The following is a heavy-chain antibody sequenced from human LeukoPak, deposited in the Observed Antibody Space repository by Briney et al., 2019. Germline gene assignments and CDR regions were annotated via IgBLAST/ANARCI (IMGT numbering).Heavy chain of an antibody. CDR3: ARDIGSSGWLGYYYYGMDV. CDR1: GFTFSSYA. Sequence: GGSLRLSCAASGFTFSSYAMHWVRQAPGKGLEWVAVISYDGSNKYYADSVKGRFTISRDNSKNTLYLQMHSLRAEDTAVYYCARDIGSSGWLGYYYYGMDVWGQGTTVTVSS. J-gene: IGHJ6*02. D-gene: IGHD6-19*01. V-gene: IGHV3-30-3*01. CDR2: ISYDGSNK.